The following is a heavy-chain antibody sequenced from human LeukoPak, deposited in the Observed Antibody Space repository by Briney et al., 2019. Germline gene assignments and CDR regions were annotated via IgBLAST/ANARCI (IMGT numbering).Heavy chain of an antibody. CDR3: ARGEAFYYGSGSYYSPFDY. Sequence: SETLSLTCAVYGGSFSGYYWSWIRQPPGKGLEWIGEINHSGSTNYNPSLKSRVTISVDTSKNQFSLKLSSVTAADTAVYYCARGEAFYYGSGSYYSPFDYWGQGTLVTVSS. CDR2: INHSGST. J-gene: IGHJ4*02. V-gene: IGHV4-34*01. D-gene: IGHD3-10*01. CDR1: GGSFSGYY.